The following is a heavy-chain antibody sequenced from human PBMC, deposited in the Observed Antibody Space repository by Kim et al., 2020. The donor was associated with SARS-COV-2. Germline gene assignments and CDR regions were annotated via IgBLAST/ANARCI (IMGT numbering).Heavy chain of an antibody. CDR2: IYQSGGT. CDR1: GASISSGSYS. J-gene: IGHJ4*02. V-gene: IGHV4-30-2*06. D-gene: IGHD4-4*01. CDR3: ARGPYSDYFVY. Sequence: SETLSLTCDVSGASISSGSYSWSWIRQSPGQGLEWIASIYQSGGTYYTPSLKSRLSISMDRPRNRFSLTLTSVTAADTAVYYCARGPYSDYFVYWGQGTL.